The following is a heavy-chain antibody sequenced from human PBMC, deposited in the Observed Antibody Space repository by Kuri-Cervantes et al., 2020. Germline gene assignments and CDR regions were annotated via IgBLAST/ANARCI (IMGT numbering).Heavy chain of an antibody. CDR1: EFTFGTYA. CDR3: ARVGGAAPGTFDH. CDR2: IKEDGSEK. V-gene: IGHV3-7*01. J-gene: IGHJ4*02. D-gene: IGHD6-13*01. Sequence: GESLKISCAASEFTFGTYAMTWVRQAPGKGLEWVASIKEDGSEKYYVDSVKGRFTISRDNAGNSLYLQMNSLRAEDTAVYYCARVGGAAPGTFDHWGQGTLVTVSS.